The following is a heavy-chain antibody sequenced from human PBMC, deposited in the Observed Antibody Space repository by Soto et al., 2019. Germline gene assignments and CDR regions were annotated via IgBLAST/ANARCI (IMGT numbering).Heavy chain of an antibody. J-gene: IGHJ4*02. Sequence: SETLSLTCSVSGGSINNNYYYWGWVRQPPGKGLEWIGSVSFTGTTYYSPSLKSRVTISVDTSKNQFSLKLTSVTAADAAVYYCARDKITGLFDYWGQGTLVTVSS. V-gene: IGHV4-39*07. CDR2: VSFTGTT. CDR1: GGSINNNYYY. CDR3: ARDKITGLFDY. D-gene: IGHD2-8*02.